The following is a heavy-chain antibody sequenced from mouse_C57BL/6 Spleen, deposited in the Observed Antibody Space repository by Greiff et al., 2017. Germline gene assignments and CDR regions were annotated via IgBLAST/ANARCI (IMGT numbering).Heavy chain of an antibody. CDR3: ARWSTTVVNWYFDV. CDR1: GYTFTSYW. J-gene: IGHJ1*03. Sequence: VQLQQPGAELVMPGASVKLSCKASGYTFTSYWMHWVKQRPGQGLEWIGEIDPSDSYTNYNQKFKGKSTLTVDKSSSTAYMQLSSLTSEDSAVYYCARWSTTVVNWYFDVWGTGTTVTVSS. D-gene: IGHD1-1*01. V-gene: IGHV1-69*01. CDR2: IDPSDSYT.